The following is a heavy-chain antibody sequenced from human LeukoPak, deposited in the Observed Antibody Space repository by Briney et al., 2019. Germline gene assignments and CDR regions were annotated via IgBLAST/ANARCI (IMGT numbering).Heavy chain of an antibody. CDR1: GYSISSNYF. D-gene: IGHD3-3*01. CDR3: ARDKYSDFWSSPREPSDV. J-gene: IGHJ3*01. V-gene: IGHV4-38-2*02. Sequence: ASETLSLTCTVSGYSISSNYFWAWIRQPPGQGLEWLGNIYHTGTTNYNPSLKSRITISVDTSKNTFSLRLSSVTAADTAVYYCARDKYSDFWSSPREPSDVWGRGTMVAVSS. CDR2: IYHTGTT.